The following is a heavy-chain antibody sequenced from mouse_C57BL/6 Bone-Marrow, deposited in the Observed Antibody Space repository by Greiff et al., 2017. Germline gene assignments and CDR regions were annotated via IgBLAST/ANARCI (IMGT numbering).Heavy chain of an antibody. CDR3: AREQLRWDYFDY. CDR1: GYTFTDYY. Sequence: EVQLHQSGPVLVKPGASVKMSCKASGYTFTDYYMNWVKQSHGKSLEWIGVINPYNGGTSYNQKFKGKATLTVDKSSSTAYMELNSLTSEDSAVYYCAREQLRWDYFDYWGQGTTLTVSS. CDR2: INPYNGGT. J-gene: IGHJ2*01. V-gene: IGHV1-19*01. D-gene: IGHD1-1*01.